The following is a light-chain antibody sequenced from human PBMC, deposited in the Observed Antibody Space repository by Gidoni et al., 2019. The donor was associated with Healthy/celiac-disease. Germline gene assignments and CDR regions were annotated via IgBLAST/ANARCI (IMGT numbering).Light chain of an antibody. Sequence: QSALTQPASVSGSPGQSTTISCTGTSSDVGGYNYVSWYQQHPGKAPKLMIYEVSNRPSGVSNRFSGSKSGNTASLTISGLQAEDEADYYCSSYTSSSTPVVFGGGTKLTV. J-gene: IGLJ2*01. CDR1: SSDVGGYNY. V-gene: IGLV2-14*01. CDR3: SSYTSSSTPVV. CDR2: EVS.